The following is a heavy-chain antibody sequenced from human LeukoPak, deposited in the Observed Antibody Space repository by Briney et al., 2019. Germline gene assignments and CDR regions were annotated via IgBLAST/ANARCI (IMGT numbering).Heavy chain of an antibody. CDR3: ARDLGGTGAGYNWFDP. Sequence: SETLSLTCTVSGGSISSGSYYWSWIRQPAGKGLEWIGRIYTSGSTNYNPSLKSRVTISVDTSKNQFSLKLSSVTAADTAVYYCARDLGGTGAGYNWFDPWGQGTLVTVSS. V-gene: IGHV4-61*02. J-gene: IGHJ5*02. D-gene: IGHD7-27*01. CDR1: GGSISSGSYY. CDR2: IYTSGST.